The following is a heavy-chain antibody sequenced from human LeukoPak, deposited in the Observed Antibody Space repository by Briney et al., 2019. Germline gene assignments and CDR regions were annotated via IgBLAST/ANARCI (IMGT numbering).Heavy chain of an antibody. D-gene: IGHD1-26*01. J-gene: IGHJ4*02. CDR2: IYPGDSDT. Sequence: GESLKISCKGSGYSFANYWIGWVRQMPGKGLEYMGIIYPGDSDTRYSPSFQGQVTMSADKSISTAYLQWNSLRASDTGMYYCARKRSGSYHDCWGQGTLVTVSS. CDR1: GYSFANYW. V-gene: IGHV5-51*01. CDR3: ARKRSGSYHDC.